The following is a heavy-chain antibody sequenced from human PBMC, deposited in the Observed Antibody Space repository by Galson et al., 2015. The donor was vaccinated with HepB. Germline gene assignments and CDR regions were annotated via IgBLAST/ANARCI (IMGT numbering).Heavy chain of an antibody. CDR1: GFTFSSYS. CDR2: ISSSSSTI. CDR3: ARDSPRGEYYFDY. J-gene: IGHJ4*02. D-gene: IGHD3-16*01. Sequence: SLRLSCAASGFTFSSYSMNWVRQAPGKGLEWVSYISSSSSTIYYADSVKGRFTISRDNAKNSLYLQMNSLRAEDTAVYYCARDSPRGEYYFDYWGQGTLVTVSS. V-gene: IGHV3-48*04.